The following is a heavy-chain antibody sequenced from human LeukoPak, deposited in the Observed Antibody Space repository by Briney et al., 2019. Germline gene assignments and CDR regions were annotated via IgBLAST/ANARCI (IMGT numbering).Heavy chain of an antibody. CDR1: GFTFSSYA. J-gene: IGHJ4*02. V-gene: IGHV3-23*01. CDR2: ISGSGGST. CDR3: AKGWFASSYAFDY. D-gene: IGHD6-6*01. Sequence: PGRSLRLSCAASGFTFSSYAMSWVRQAPGKGLEWVSAISGSGGSTYYADSVKGRFTISRDNSKNTLYLQMNSLRAEDTAVYYCAKGWFASSYAFDYWGQGTLVTVSS.